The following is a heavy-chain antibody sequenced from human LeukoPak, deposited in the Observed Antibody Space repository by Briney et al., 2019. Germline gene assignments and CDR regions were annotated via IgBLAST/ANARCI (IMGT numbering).Heavy chain of an antibody. CDR1: GFTLSSYS. D-gene: IGHD3-3*01. Sequence: GGSLRLSCAASGFTLSSYSMNWVRQAPGKGLEWVSYISSSSSTIYYADSVKGRFTISRDNAKNSLYLQMNSLRAEDTAVYYCARAYYDFWSGYYYYYYYYMDVWGKGTTVTVSS. J-gene: IGHJ6*03. CDR3: ARAYYDFWSGYYYYYYYYMDV. CDR2: ISSSSSTI. V-gene: IGHV3-48*01.